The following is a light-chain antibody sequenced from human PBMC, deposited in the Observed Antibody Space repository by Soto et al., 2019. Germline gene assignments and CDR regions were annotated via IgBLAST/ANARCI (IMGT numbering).Light chain of an antibody. V-gene: IGKV3-11*01. CDR2: TAS. CDR3: QERSRWPRAT. J-gene: IGKJ4*01. Sequence: EIVLTQSPGTLSLSPGGRASLFCRASQNVGLNFAWYQQKSGQPPRLLIHTASSRATGIPARFSGSGSRTDFTLTISSLEPEDIAVYYCQERSRWPRATFGGGTKVEMK. CDR1: QNVGLN.